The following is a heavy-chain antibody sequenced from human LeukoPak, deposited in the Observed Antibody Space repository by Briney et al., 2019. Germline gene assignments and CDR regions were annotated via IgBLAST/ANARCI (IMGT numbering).Heavy chain of an antibody. V-gene: IGHV4-34*01. Sequence: PSETLSLTCAVYGGSFSGYYWSWIRQPPGSGLEWIGEINHSGSTYYKPSLKNRITITVDTSKNQFSLKLRSVAAADTGVYYCARGRKQLAARRSGVFDYWGRGTLVTVSS. CDR1: GGSFSGYY. D-gene: IGHD6-6*01. J-gene: IGHJ4*02. CDR3: ARGRKQLAARRSGVFDY. CDR2: INHSGST.